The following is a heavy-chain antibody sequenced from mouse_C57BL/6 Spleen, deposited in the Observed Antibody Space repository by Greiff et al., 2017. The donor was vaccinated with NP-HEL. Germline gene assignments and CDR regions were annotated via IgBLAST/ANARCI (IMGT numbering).Heavy chain of an antibody. CDR2: INPNNGGT. CDR3: ASLGDAMDY. D-gene: IGHD3-3*01. CDR1: GYTFTDYY. Sequence: VQLQQSGPELVKPGASVKISCKASGYTFTDYYMNWVKQSHGKSLEWIGDINPNNGGTSYNQKFKGKATLTVDKSSSTAYMEIRSLTSEDSAVYYCASLGDAMDYWGQGTSVTVSS. V-gene: IGHV1-26*01. J-gene: IGHJ4*01.